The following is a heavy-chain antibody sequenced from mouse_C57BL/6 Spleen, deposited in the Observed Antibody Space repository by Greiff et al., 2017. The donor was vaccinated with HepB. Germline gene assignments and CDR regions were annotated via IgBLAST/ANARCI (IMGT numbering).Heavy chain of an antibody. Sequence: QVQLKQSGPELVKPGASVKISCKASGYAFSSSWMNWVKQRPGKGLEWIGRIYPGDGDTNYNGKFKGKATLTADKSSSTAYMQLSSLTSEDSAVYFCARNLYYGYDEDAMDYWGQGTSVTVSS. CDR3: ARNLYYGYDEDAMDY. V-gene: IGHV1-82*01. CDR1: GYAFSSSW. D-gene: IGHD2-2*01. CDR2: IYPGDGDT. J-gene: IGHJ4*01.